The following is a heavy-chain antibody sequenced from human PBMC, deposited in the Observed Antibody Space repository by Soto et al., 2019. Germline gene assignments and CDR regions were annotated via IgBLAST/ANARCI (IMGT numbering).Heavy chain of an antibody. CDR1: GFTFSSYW. Sequence: GGSLRLSCAASGFTFSSYWMHWVRQAPGKGLVWVSRINSDGSSTSYADSVKGRFTISRDNAKNTLYLQMNSLRAEDTAVYYCTTRGDGYNADYDYWGQGTLVTVSS. D-gene: IGHD5-12*01. CDR2: INSDGSST. V-gene: IGHV3-74*01. J-gene: IGHJ4*02. CDR3: TTRGDGYNADYDY.